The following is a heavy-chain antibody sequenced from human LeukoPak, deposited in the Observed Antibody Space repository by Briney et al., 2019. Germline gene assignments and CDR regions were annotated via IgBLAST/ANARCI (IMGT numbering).Heavy chain of an antibody. V-gene: IGHV3-7*01. CDR3: AREQPDSHSYLTADY. Sequence: GGSLRLSCAASGFTFSSYWMHWVRQAPGKGLVWVANIKQDGSEKYYVDSVKGRFTISRDNARNLLYLQMNSLRVEDTAVYYCAREQPDSHSYLTADYWGQGTLVTVSS. J-gene: IGHJ4*02. CDR2: IKQDGSEK. D-gene: IGHD2-21*02. CDR1: GFTFSSYW.